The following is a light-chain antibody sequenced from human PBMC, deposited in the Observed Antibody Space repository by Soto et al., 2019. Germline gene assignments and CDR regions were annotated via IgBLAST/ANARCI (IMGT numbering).Light chain of an antibody. CDR1: GSDVGGYNY. V-gene: IGLV2-14*01. CDR3: SSYTSSSTPHVV. Sequence: QSALTQPASVSGSPGQSITISCTGTGSDVGGYNYVSWYQHHPGKAPKLMIYEVSNRPSGVSNRFSGSKSGNTASLTISGLQAEDEAYYYGSSYTSSSTPHVVFGGGTKLTVL. J-gene: IGLJ2*01. CDR2: EVS.